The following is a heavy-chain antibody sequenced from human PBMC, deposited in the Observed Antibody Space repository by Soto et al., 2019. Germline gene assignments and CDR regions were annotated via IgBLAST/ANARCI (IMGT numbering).Heavy chain of an antibody. J-gene: IGHJ4*02. CDR3: AKNPGYYYDSTGYHFDY. CDR1: EFTFSNYA. D-gene: IGHD3-22*01. Sequence: PGGSLRLSCAASEFTFSNYAMSWVRQAPGKGLEWVSAISYGGGTTYYADSVKGRFTISRDNSKNTLYLQMNSLRAEDTAVYYCAKNPGYYYDSTGYHFDYWGQGTLATVSS. CDR2: ISYGGGTT. V-gene: IGHV3-23*01.